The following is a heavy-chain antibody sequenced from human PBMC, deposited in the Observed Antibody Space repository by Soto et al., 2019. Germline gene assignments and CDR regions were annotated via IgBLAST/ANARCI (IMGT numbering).Heavy chain of an antibody. J-gene: IGHJ4*02. CDR1: GFAFSSYG. CDR3: AKVHWNFLVYYFDY. CDR2: ISDDGSNK. D-gene: IGHD1-7*01. V-gene: IGHV3-30*18. Sequence: GGSLRLSCAASGFAFSSYGLHWVRQAPGKGLEWVAVISDDGSNKYYADSVKGRFTISRDNSKNTLYLQMNSLRAEDTAVYYCAKVHWNFLVYYFDYWGQGTLVTVSS.